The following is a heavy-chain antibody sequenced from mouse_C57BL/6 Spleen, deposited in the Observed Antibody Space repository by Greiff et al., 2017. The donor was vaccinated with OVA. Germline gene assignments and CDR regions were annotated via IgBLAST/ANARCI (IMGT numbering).Heavy chain of an antibody. J-gene: IGHJ4*01. CDR3: ARLTVVSHYYAMDY. D-gene: IGHD1-1*01. Sequence: EVKLVESGGGLVKPGGSLKLSCAASGFTFSSYTMSWVRQTPEKRLEWVATISGGGGNTYYPDSVKGRFTISRDNAKNTLYLQMSSLRSEDTALYYCARLTVVSHYYAMDYWGQGTSVTVSS. CDR2: ISGGGGNT. CDR1: GFTFSSYT. V-gene: IGHV5-9*01.